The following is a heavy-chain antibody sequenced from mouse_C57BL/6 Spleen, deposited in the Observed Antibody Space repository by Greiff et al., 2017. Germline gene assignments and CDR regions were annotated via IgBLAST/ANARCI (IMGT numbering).Heavy chain of an antibody. CDR2: ISSGGDYI. J-gene: IGHJ4*01. D-gene: IGHD2-3*01. Sequence: EVKLMESGEGLVKPGGSLKLSCAASGFTFSSYAMSWVRQTPEKRLEWVAYISSGGDYIYYADTVKGRFTISRDTARNTLYLQMSSLKSEDTAMYYCTRGGDGYYYAMDYWGQGTSVTVSS. CDR3: TRGGDGYYYAMDY. V-gene: IGHV5-9-1*02. CDR1: GFTFSSYA.